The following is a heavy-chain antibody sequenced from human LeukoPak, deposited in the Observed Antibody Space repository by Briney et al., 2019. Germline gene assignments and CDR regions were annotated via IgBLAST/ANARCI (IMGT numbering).Heavy chain of an antibody. V-gene: IGHV3-64D*08. CDR1: GFAFSTYA. J-gene: IGHJ4*02. CDR3: LKDLYGRGDY. CDR2: ITSDGGTT. D-gene: IGHD3-10*01. Sequence: GGSLRLSCSASGFAFSTYAMHWVRQAPGKALDYVSSITSDGGTTYYADSVKGRFTISRDNSKITLHLQMSSLRGDDTAVYYCLKDLYGRGDYWGQGTLVTVSS.